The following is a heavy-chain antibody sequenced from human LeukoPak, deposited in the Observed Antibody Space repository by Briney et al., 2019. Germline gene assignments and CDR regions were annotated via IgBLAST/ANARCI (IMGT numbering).Heavy chain of an antibody. J-gene: IGHJ6*03. Sequence: ASVKVSCKASGYTFANYGISWVRQAPGQGLEWMGWISAYNGNTNYAQKLQGRVTMTTDTSTSTAYMELRSLRSDDTAVYYCAVGSGSYGRYYYYMDVWGKGTTVTVSS. CDR3: AVGSGSYGRYYYYMDV. CDR2: ISAYNGNT. D-gene: IGHD3-10*01. CDR1: GYTFANYG. V-gene: IGHV1-18*01.